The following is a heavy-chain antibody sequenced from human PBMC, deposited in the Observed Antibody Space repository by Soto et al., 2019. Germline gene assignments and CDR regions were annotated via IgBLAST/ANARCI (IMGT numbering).Heavy chain of an antibody. Sequence: QITLKDSGPTLVKPTQTLTLTCTFSGLSLSTSGVGVGWIRQPPGKTLEWLALIYWDDDKRYSPSLKNRLTITRDASKNQVVLTMTNMEPVDTATYYCARRLVTTLQFDYWGQGILVTVSS. CDR1: GLSLSTSGVG. V-gene: IGHV2-5*02. CDR3: ARRLVTTLQFDY. J-gene: IGHJ4*02. D-gene: IGHD4-17*01. CDR2: IYWDDDK.